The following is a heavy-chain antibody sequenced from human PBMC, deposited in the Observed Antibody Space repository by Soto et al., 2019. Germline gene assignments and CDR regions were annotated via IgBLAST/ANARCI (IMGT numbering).Heavy chain of an antibody. D-gene: IGHD3-9*01. CDR1: GFTSSSYW. CDR2: INSDGSST. CDR3: ARDQGYDILTGYRGFDP. V-gene: IGHV3-74*01. Sequence: GGSLRLSCAASGFTSSSYWMHWVRQAPGKGLVWVSRINSDGSSTSYADSVKGRFTISRDNAKNTLYLQMNSLRAEDTAVYYCARDQGYDILTGYRGFDPWGQGTLVTVSS. J-gene: IGHJ5*02.